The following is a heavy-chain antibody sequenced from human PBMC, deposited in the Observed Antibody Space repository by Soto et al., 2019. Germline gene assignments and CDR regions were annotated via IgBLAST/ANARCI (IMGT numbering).Heavy chain of an antibody. V-gene: IGHV4-59*01. J-gene: IGHJ4*02. CDR1: GGSISSYY. Sequence: SETLSLTCTVSGGSISSYYWSWIRQPPGKGLEWIGYIYYSGSTNYNPSLKSRVTISVDTSKNQFSLKLSSVTAADTAVYYCARSPWELLGPFDYWGQGTLVTVSS. D-gene: IGHD1-26*01. CDR2: IYYSGST. CDR3: ARSPWELLGPFDY.